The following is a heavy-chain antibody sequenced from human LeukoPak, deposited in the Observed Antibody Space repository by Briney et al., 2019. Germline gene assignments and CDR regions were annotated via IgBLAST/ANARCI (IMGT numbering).Heavy chain of an antibody. CDR3: AKGGGYSYGSLFVDY. CDR1: GFTFDDYT. CDR2: ISWDGGST. Sequence: TGGSLRLSCAASGFTFDDYTMHWVRHAPGKGLEWVSLISWDGGSTYYADSVKGRFTISRDNSKNSLYLQMNSLRTEDTALYYCAKGGGYSYGSLFVDYWGQGTLVTVSS. J-gene: IGHJ4*02. V-gene: IGHV3-43*01. D-gene: IGHD5-18*01.